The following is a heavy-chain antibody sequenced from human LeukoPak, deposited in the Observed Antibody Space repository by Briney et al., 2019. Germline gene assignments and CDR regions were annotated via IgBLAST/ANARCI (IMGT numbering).Heavy chain of an antibody. CDR1: GYTFTGYY. D-gene: IGHD3-3*01. CDR3: ASLVHDFWSGYYANFDY. V-gene: IGHV1-2*02. Sequence: ASVKVSCKASGYTFTGYYMHWVRQAPGQGLEWMGWINPNSGGTNYAQKLQGRVTMTRDTSISTAYMELSRLRSDDTAVYYCASLVHDFWSGYYANFDYWGQGTLVTVSS. J-gene: IGHJ4*02. CDR2: INPNSGGT.